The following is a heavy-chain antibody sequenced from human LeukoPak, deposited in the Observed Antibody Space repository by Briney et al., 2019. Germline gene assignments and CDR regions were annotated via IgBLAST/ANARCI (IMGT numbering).Heavy chain of an antibody. J-gene: IGHJ6*02. CDR3: ARHSLLFYGSGSYFLNSMDV. CDR2: IYESQIA. CDR1: FGSFSRYD. D-gene: IGHD3-10*01. Sequence: SETLSLTCTVSFGSFSRYDWSWIRQPPGKGLEWIGSIYESQIASYNPSLKGRVTISVDTAQNQFSLNLSSVTAADTAVYSCARHSLLFYGSGSYFLNSMDVWGQGTTVTVSS. V-gene: IGHV4-59*08.